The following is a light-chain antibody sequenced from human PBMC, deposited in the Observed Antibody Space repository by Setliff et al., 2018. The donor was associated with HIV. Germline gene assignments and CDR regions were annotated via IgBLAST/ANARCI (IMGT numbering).Light chain of an antibody. J-gene: IGLJ1*01. V-gene: IGLV2-8*01. CDR3: SSYAGRNNYV. CDR1: SNDIGFYDY. Sequence: QSVLTQPPSASGSVGQSVTISCTGTSNDIGFYDYVSWYQQHPGKAPKLMIYEVSKRPSGVPDRFSGSKSVNTASLTVSGLQAEDEADYYCSSYAGRNNYVFGTGTKGTV. CDR2: EVS.